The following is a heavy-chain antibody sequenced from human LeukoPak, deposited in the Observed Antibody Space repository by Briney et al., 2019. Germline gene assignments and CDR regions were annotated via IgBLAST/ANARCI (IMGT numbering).Heavy chain of an antibody. D-gene: IGHD6-13*01. V-gene: IGHV3-72*01. CDR3: TRVSPGSWYFDS. Sequence: PGGSLRLSCAASGFTFSDHYMDWVRQAPGKGLEWVGRTRNRSKSYTTEYAASVKGRFIISRDDSKNSLYLQMNSLKSEDTAVYYCTRVSPGSWYFDSWGKGTLVTVSS. CDR2: TRNRSKSYTT. CDR1: GFTFSDHY. J-gene: IGHJ4*02.